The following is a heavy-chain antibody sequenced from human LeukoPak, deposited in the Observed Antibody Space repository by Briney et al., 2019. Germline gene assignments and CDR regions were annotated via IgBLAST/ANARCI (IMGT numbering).Heavy chain of an antibody. CDR1: GFTFSSYA. J-gene: IGHJ5*02. Sequence: GGSLRLFCAASGFTFSSYAMSWVRQAPGKGLAWVSAISGSGVSTYYADSVKGRFTISRDNSRNTLYLQMNSLRAEDTAVYFCAKDYTDMINHRWIDPWGQGTLVAVSS. CDR3: AKDYTDMINHRWIDP. V-gene: IGHV3-23*01. CDR2: ISGSGVST. D-gene: IGHD5-18*01.